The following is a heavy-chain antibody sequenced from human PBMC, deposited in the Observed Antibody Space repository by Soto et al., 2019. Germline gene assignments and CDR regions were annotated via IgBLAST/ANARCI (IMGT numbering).Heavy chain of an antibody. CDR2: ISYDGSNK. Sequence: QVQLVESGGGVVQPGRSLRLSCAASGFTFSSYGMHWVRQAPGKGLEWVAVISYDGSNKYYADSVKGRFTISRDNSKNPLYLQMNSLRAEDTAVYYCAKDLPSYYYDSSGGDYGMDVWGQGTTVTVSS. CDR3: AKDLPSYYYDSSGGDYGMDV. V-gene: IGHV3-30*18. CDR1: GFTFSSYG. D-gene: IGHD3-22*01. J-gene: IGHJ6*02.